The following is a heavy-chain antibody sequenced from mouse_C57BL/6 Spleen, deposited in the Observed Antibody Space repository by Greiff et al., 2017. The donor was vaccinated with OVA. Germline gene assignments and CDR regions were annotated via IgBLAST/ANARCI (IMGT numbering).Heavy chain of an antibody. D-gene: IGHD3-2*02. CDR2: INPNNGGT. J-gene: IGHJ4*01. Sequence: VQLQQSGPELVKPGASVKISCKASGYTFTDYYMNWVKQSHGKSLEWIGDINPNNGGTSYNQKFKGKATLTVDKSSSTAYMELRSLTSEDSAVYYCATDSSGLYAMDYWGQGTSVTVSS. CDR3: ATDSSGLYAMDY. V-gene: IGHV1-26*01. CDR1: GYTFTDYY.